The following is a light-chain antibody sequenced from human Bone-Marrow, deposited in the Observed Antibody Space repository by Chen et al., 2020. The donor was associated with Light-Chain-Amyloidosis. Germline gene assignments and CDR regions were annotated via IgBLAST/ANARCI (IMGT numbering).Light chain of an antibody. CDR2: DDS. CDR3: QVWDRSSDRPV. Sequence: SYVLTQPSSVSVAPGQTATLACGGNNIGSTSVHRYQQTPGHAPLLVVYDDSDRPSGIPERLSGSNSGNTATLTISRVEAGDEADYYCQVWDRSSDRPVFGGGTKLTVL. J-gene: IGLJ3*02. CDR1: NIGSTS. V-gene: IGLV3-21*02.